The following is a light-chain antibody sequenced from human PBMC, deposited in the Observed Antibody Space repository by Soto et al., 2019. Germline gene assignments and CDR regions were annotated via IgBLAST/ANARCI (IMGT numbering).Light chain of an antibody. V-gene: IGKV3-20*01. Sequence: EIVLTQSPGTLSLSPGERATLSCRASESASSSSLAWYQQKPGQAPRLLMHGASSRATGIPDRFSGSGSGTDFTLTISRLEPEDFAVYYCQQYGYLAPYTFGQGTRLEIK. CDR2: GAS. CDR3: QQYGYLAPYT. J-gene: IGKJ5*01. CDR1: ESASSSS.